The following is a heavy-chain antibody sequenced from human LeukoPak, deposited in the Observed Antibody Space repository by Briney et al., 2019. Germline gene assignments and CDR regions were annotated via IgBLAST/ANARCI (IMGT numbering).Heavy chain of an antibody. CDR3: AIVPVEGYNRRVRGMDV. CDR1: GGSFSGYY. V-gene: IGHV4-34*01. Sequence: SETLSLTCAVYGGSFSGYYWSWIRQPPGKGLEWIGDINNSGSTNYNPSLKSRVTISVAPYKNQFTLKLRSVTAADTAMYHRAIVPVEGYNRRVRGMDVWGQGTTVTVSS. J-gene: IGHJ6*02. D-gene: IGHD5-24*01. CDR2: INNSGST.